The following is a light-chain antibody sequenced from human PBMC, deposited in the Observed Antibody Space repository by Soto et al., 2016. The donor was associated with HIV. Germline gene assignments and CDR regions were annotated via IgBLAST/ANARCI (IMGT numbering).Light chain of an antibody. CDR1: QDIDNY. J-gene: IGKJ1*01. Sequence: DIQMTQSPSSLSASVGDTVTITCRASQDIDNYLAWFQQKPGKAPKSLIYGASTLQSGVSSKFSGSRSGTDYTLTIISLQPEDFATYYCQHYYSTPRTFGQGTKVEIK. CDR3: QHYYSTPRT. CDR2: GAS. V-gene: IGKV1-16*02.